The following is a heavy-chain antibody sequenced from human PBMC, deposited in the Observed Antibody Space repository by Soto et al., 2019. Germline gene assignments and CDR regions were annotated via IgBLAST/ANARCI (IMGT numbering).Heavy chain of an antibody. CDR2: ISSSSSYI. Sequence: EVQLVESGGGLVKPGGSLRLSCAASGFTFSSYSMNWVRQAPGKGLELVSSISSSSSYIYYADSVKGRFTISRDNAKNSLYLQMNSLRAEDTAVYYCARDRPPLVPLDYWGQGTLVTVSS. CDR3: ARDRPPLVPLDY. J-gene: IGHJ4*02. CDR1: GFTFSSYS. V-gene: IGHV3-21*01.